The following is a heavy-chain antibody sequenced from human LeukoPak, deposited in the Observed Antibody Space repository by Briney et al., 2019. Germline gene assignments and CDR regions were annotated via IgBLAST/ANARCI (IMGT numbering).Heavy chain of an antibody. CDR1: GGSISSGSYY. CDR3: ARGLRATKPEFDY. J-gene: IGHJ4*02. Sequence: SETLSLTCTVSGGSISSGSYYWSWIRQPAGKGLEWIGRIYTSESTNYNPSLKSQVTISVDTSKNQFSLKLSSVTAADTAVYYCARGLRATKPEFDYWGQGTLVTVSS. D-gene: IGHD5-12*01. V-gene: IGHV4-61*02. CDR2: IYTSEST.